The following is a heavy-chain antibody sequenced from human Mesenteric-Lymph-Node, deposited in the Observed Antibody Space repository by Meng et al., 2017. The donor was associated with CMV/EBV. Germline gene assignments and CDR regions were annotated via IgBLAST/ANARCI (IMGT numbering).Heavy chain of an antibody. V-gene: IGHV3-21*01. D-gene: IGHD3-3*01. CDR3: ARGFTIFV. J-gene: IGHJ4*02. CDR1: GFILSSYS. CDR2: ISSSSSYI. Sequence: GESLKISCAASGFILSSYSMNWVRQAPGKGLEWVSSISSSSSYIYYADSVKGRFTISRDNAKKSVYLQMNSLRAEDTAIYYCARGFTIFVWGQGTLVTVSS.